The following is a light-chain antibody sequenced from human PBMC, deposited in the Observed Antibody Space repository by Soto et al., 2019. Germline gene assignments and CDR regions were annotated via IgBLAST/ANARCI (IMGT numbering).Light chain of an antibody. V-gene: IGLV1-51*01. J-gene: IGLJ2*01. CDR1: SSNIGNNY. CDR3: ATWDGSLPGEV. CDR2: DNN. Sequence: QAVLTQSPSVSAAPGQTVTISCSGSSSNIGNNYVSWYQQLPVTAPKLLIYDNNKRPSGIPDRVSGSKSGTSGTLDITGLQTGDEADYYCATWDGSLPGEVFGGGTKLTVL.